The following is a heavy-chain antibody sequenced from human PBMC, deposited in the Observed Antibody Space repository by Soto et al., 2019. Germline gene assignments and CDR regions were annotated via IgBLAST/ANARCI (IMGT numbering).Heavy chain of an antibody. J-gene: IGHJ4*02. D-gene: IGHD3-22*01. Sequence: GEPLKIACRGSGYNFNTNWFRRVRQLPGRGVEWVGIMYPGDSDTRPLPTLQGHGTRSADVTVSTAFLQWRSLKTSDSGMYFCARLPRDCNKTSCYYADHWGQGPSVTVS. CDR2: MYPGDSDT. CDR3: ARLPRDCNKTSCYYADH. V-gene: IGHV5-51*01. CDR1: GYNFNTNW.